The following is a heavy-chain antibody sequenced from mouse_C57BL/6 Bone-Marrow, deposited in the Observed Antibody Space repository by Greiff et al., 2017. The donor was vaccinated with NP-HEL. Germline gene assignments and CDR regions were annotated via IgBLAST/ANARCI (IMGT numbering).Heavy chain of an antibody. V-gene: IGHV1-75*01. CDR1: GFTFTDYY. CDR3: AGLPGFAY. Sequence: VQLQESGPGLVKPGASVKLSCKASGFTFTDYYINWVKQRPGQGLEWIGWIIPGSGSTYYTEKFKGQATLTVDKSSSTAYMLLSSLTSEDDAVYYCAGLPGFAYWGQGTLLTVSA. J-gene: IGHJ3*01. CDR2: IIPGSGST. D-gene: IGHD2-2*01.